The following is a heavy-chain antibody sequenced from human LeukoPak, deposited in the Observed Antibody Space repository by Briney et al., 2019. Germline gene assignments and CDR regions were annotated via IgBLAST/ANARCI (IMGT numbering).Heavy chain of an antibody. CDR3: ARESSGYYFDI. CDR1: GGSISSGDYY. Sequence: SETLSLTCTVSGGSISSGDYYWSWIRQPPGKGLEWIGYIYYSGSTYYNPSLKSRVTISVDTSKNQFSLKLSSVTAADTAVYYCARESSGYYFDIWGQGTMVTVSS. CDR2: IYYSGST. J-gene: IGHJ3*02. V-gene: IGHV4-30-4*01. D-gene: IGHD3-22*01.